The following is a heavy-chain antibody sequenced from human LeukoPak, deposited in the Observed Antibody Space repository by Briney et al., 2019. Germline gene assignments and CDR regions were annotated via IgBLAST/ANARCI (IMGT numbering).Heavy chain of an antibody. CDR1: GGSISSYY. CDR3: ASGIVGDAFDI. D-gene: IGHD3-22*01. CDR2: IHYSGST. J-gene: IGHJ3*02. V-gene: IGHV4-59*01. Sequence: SETLSLTCTVSGGSISSYYWSWIRQPPGKGLEWIGYIHYSGSTNYNPSLKSRVTISVDTSKNQFSLKLSSVTAADTAVYYCASGIVGDAFDIWGQWTMVTVSS.